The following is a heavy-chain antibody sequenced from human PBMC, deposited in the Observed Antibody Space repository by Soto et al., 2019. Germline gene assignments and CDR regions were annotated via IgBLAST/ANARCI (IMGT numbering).Heavy chain of an antibody. J-gene: IGHJ4*02. D-gene: IGHD3-10*01. CDR1: GGSVSSGSYY. V-gene: IGHV4-61*01. CDR2: IYYIGST. CDR3: ARDRDQYFDS. Sequence: SETLSLTCTVSGGSVSSGSYYWSWIRQPPGKGLEWIGYIYYIGSTNYNPSLKSRVTISVDTSKNQFSLKLSSVNAADTAVYYCARDRDQYFDSWGQGNLVTVSS.